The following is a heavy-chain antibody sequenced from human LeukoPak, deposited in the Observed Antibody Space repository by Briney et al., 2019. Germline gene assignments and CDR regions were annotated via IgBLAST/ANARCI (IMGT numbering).Heavy chain of an antibody. CDR1: GFTFSTYS. V-gene: IGHV3-48*01. CDR2: ISSGSSPI. CDR3: AREPSGVLGLDC. J-gene: IGHJ4*02. D-gene: IGHD3-10*01. Sequence: AGGSLRLSCVASGFTFSTYSMNWVRQAPGKGLEWVSYISSGSSPIYYADSLRGRFTISRDNAKNSLFLQMNSLRAEDTAVYYCAREPSGVLGLDCWGQGTLVTVSS.